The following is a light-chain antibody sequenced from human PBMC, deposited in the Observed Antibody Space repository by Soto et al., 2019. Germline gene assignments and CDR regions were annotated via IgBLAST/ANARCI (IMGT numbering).Light chain of an antibody. Sequence: EIVMTQSPATLSVSPGERATLSCRASQSVSRKLAWYQQTRGQAPRLLIYGASTRATGVPARFSGSGSGTEFTLTIRNIQSEDFAVYHCQQYDKWPRTFGQGTKVDIK. CDR1: QSVSRK. CDR2: GAS. CDR3: QQYDKWPRT. J-gene: IGKJ1*01. V-gene: IGKV3-15*01.